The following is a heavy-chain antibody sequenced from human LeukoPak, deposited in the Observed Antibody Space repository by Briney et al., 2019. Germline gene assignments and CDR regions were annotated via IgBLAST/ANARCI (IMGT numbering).Heavy chain of an antibody. D-gene: IGHD3-10*01. CDR1: GFRFDNYA. V-gene: IGHV3-53*01. Sequence: GGSLRLSCAVSGFRFDNYAMSWVRQAPGKGLEWVSVIYSGGSTYYADSVKGRFTISRDNSKNTLYLQMNSLRAEDTAVYYCAGRSMVQGVIGDYWGQGTLVTVSS. J-gene: IGHJ4*02. CDR2: IYSGGST. CDR3: AGRSMVQGVIGDY.